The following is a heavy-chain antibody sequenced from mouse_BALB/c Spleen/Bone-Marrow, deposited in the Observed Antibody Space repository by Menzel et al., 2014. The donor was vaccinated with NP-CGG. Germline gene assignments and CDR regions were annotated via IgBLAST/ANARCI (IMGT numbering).Heavy chain of an antibody. J-gene: IGHJ2*01. D-gene: IGHD2-3*01. CDR3: ARYDVYYYFDY. CDR1: GFTFTDYY. V-gene: IGHV7-3*02. CDR2: IRNKANGYTT. Sequence: EVKLEESGGGLVQPGGSLRLSCATSGFTFTDYYMSWVRQPPGKALEWLGFIRNKANGYTTEYSASVKGRFTISRDNSQSILYLQMNALRAEDSATYYCARYDVYYYFDYWGQGTTLTVSS.